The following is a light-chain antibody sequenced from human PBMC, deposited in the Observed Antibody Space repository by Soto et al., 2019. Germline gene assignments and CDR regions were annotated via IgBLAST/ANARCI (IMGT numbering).Light chain of an antibody. V-gene: IGLV2-14*01. CDR1: SSDVGGYNY. CDR2: EVS. J-gene: IGLJ1*01. CDR3: TSFTSSSTRV. Sequence: QSALTQPASVSGSPGQSITISCTGTSSDVGGYNYVSWYQQHPGNAPKLIIYEVSNRPSGVSPRFSGSKSGNTASLTISGLQAEDEADYYCTSFTSSSTRVFGTGTKLPS.